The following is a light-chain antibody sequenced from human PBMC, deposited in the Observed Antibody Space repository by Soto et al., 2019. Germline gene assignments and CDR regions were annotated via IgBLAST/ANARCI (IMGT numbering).Light chain of an antibody. J-gene: IGLJ2*01. CDR3: CSYAGSYTYVV. CDR1: SGDVGHYNY. Sequence: QSALTQPRSVSGSPGQSVTISCTGTSGDVGHYNYVSWYQQHPGKAPKLMVYDVSKRPSGVPDRFSGSKSGNTASLTISGLQVEDEADYYCCSYAGSYTYVVFGGGTKLTVL. V-gene: IGLV2-11*01. CDR2: DVS.